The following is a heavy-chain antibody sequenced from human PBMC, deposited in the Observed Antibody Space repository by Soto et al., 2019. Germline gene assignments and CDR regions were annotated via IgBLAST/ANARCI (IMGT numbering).Heavy chain of an antibody. CDR3: ARGWLPTRKGVAFDI. V-gene: IGHV4-59*08. CDR2: IYYSGST. CDR1: GGSISSYY. J-gene: IGHJ3*02. D-gene: IGHD6-19*01. Sequence: SETLSLTCTVSGGSISSYYWSWIRQPPGKGLEWIGYIYYSGSTNYNPSLKSRVTISVDTSKNQFSLKLSSVTAADTAVYYCARGWLPTRKGVAFDIWGQGTMVTVSS.